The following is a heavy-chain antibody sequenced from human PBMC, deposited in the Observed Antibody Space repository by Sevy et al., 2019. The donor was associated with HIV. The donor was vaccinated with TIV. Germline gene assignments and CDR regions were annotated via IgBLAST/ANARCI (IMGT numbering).Heavy chain of an antibody. J-gene: IGHJ5*02. CDR2: IYYTGST. Sequence: SETLSLTCTVSGGSISAYYWSWIRQPPGKGLEYLGYIYYTGSTNYNPSLKSRVTISVDTSKNQFSLKLSSVTAADTAVYYCARPPPVRSGDDSLNWFDPWGQGTLVTVSS. D-gene: IGHD6-25*01. CDR1: GGSISAYY. V-gene: IGHV4-59*01. CDR3: ARPPPVRSGDDSLNWFDP.